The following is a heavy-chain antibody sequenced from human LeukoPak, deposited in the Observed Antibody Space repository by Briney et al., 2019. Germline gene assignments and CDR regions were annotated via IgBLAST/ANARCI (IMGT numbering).Heavy chain of an antibody. V-gene: IGHV3-30*04. CDR3: ARDPVVPAAMMVVGAFDI. D-gene: IGHD2-2*01. CDR2: ISYDGSNK. CDR1: GFTFSSYA. J-gene: IGHJ3*02. Sequence: GGSLRLSCAASGFTFSSYAMHWVRQAPGKGLEWVAVISYDGSNKYYADSVKGRFTISRDNSKNTLYLQMNSLRAEDTAVCYCARDPVVPAAMMVVGAFDIWGQGTMVTVSS.